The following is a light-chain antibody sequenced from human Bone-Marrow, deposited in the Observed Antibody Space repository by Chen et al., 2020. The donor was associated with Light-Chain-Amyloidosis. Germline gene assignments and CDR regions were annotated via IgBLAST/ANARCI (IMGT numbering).Light chain of an antibody. J-gene: IGLJ3*02. Sequence: SYVLTQPSSVSVAPGQTATIACGGNNIGSTSVNWYQQKPGQAPLLVVYDDSDRPSGIPERLSGSNSGNTATRTISRVEAGDEADYYCQVWDRSSDRPVFGGGTKLTVL. CDR3: QVWDRSSDRPV. V-gene: IGLV3-21*02. CDR2: DDS. CDR1: NIGSTS.